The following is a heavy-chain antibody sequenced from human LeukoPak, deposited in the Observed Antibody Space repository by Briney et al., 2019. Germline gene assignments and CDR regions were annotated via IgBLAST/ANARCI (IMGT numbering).Heavy chain of an antibody. V-gene: IGHV4-31*03. CDR3: ARRSEYHWFDP. CDR2: IYYSGST. D-gene: IGHD2-2*01. J-gene: IGHJ5*02. CDR1: GSSISSGGYY. Sequence: SETLSLTCTVSGSSISSGGYYWSWIRQHPGKGLEWIGYIYYSGSTYYNPSLKSRVTISVDTSRNQFSLRLSSVTAADTAVYYSARRSEYHWFDPWGQGTLVTVSS.